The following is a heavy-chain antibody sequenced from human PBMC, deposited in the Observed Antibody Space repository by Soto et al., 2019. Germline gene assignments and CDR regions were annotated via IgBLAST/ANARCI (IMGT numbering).Heavy chain of an antibody. D-gene: IGHD2-21*01. CDR1: GFTFSSYE. J-gene: IGHJ6*02. V-gene: IGHV3-48*03. Sequence: EVQLVESGGGLVQPGGSLRLSCAASGFTFSSYEMNWVRQAPGKGLEWVSYISSSGSTIYYADSVKGRFTISRDNAKNSLYLQMNSLRAEDTAVYYCARGGYCVGDCYRYGMDVWGQGTTVTVSS. CDR2: ISSSGSTI. CDR3: ARGGYCVGDCYRYGMDV.